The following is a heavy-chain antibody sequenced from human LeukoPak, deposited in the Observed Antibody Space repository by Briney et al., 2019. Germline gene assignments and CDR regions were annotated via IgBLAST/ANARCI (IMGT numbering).Heavy chain of an antibody. CDR2: IYYSGDT. J-gene: IGHJ4*02. D-gene: IGHD3-16*01. CDR3: ARRDCIINDCPSPYSDY. V-gene: IGHV4-39*01. Sequence: PSETLSLTCTVSGGSISSRNYYWGWIRQPPGKGLEWIGSIYYSGDTYYNPSLKGRVTISVDTSKTQFSLKLTSVTAADTAVYYCARRDCIINDCPSPYSDYWGQGTLVAVSS. CDR1: GGSISSRNYY.